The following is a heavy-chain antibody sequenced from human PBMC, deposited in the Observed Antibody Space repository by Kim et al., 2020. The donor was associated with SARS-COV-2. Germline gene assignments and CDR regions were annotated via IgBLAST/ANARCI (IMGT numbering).Heavy chain of an antibody. CDR3: ARTRQRYSSRRSYYFDY. CDR2: INHSGST. CDR1: GGSFSGYY. Sequence: SETLSLTCAVYGGSFSGYYWSWIRQPPGKGLEWIGEINHSGSTNYNPSLKSRVTISVDTSKNQFSLKLSSVTAADTAVYYCARTRQRYSSRRSYYFDYWGQGTLVTVSS. V-gene: IGHV4-34*01. J-gene: IGHJ4*02. D-gene: IGHD6-13*01.